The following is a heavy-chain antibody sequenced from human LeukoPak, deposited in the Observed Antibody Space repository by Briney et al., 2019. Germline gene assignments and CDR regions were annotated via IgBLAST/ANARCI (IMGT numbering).Heavy chain of an antibody. CDR3: ARGDWNYYDSSGQIDY. Sequence: ASVKVSCKASGYTFTGYYMHWVRQAPGQGLEWMGWINPNSGGTNYAQKFQGRVTMTMDTSISAAYMELSRLRSDDTAVYYCARGDWNYYDSSGQIDYWGQGTLVTVSS. CDR2: INPNSGGT. V-gene: IGHV1-2*02. D-gene: IGHD3-22*01. J-gene: IGHJ4*02. CDR1: GYTFTGYY.